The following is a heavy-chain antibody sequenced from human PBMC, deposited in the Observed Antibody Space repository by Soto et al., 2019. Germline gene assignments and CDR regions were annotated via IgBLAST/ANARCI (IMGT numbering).Heavy chain of an antibody. CDR3: ARTKRTQQLVNYYYYGLDV. V-gene: IGHV4-34*01. Sequence: PSETLSLTCAVYGGSFSGYYWTWIRQPPGKGLEWIGEINHSGSTNYNPSLKSRVTISVDTSKNQFSLKLSSVTAADTAVYYCARTKRTQQLVNYYYYGLDVWGQGTTVTVSS. CDR1: GGSFSGYY. J-gene: IGHJ6*02. CDR2: INHSGST. D-gene: IGHD6-6*01.